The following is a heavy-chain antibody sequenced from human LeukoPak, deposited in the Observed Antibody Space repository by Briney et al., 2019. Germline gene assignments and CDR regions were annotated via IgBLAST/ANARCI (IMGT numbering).Heavy chain of an antibody. CDR3: ARVFYDILTGYGIFDY. Sequence: GGSLRLSCEVSGFTVSSSYMSWVRQARGKGLEWVSVIYAGGTTYYADSVKGRFTISRHNSKNTLYLRMNSLRADDTAVYYCARVFYDILTGYGIFDYWGQGTLVTVSS. J-gene: IGHJ4*02. CDR1: GFTVSSSY. CDR2: IYAGGTT. D-gene: IGHD3-9*01. V-gene: IGHV3-53*04.